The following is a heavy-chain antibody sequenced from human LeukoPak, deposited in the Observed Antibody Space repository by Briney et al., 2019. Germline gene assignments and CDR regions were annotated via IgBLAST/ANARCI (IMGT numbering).Heavy chain of an antibody. Sequence: GGTLRLSCAASGFTFSSYGMSWVRQAPGKGLEWVSAISGSGGSTYYADSVKGRFTISRDNAKNSLYLQMNSLRAEDAAVYYCTRENWYIDYWGQGTLVTVSS. V-gene: IGHV3-23*01. CDR2: ISGSGGST. CDR1: GFTFSSYG. CDR3: TRENWYIDY. J-gene: IGHJ4*02.